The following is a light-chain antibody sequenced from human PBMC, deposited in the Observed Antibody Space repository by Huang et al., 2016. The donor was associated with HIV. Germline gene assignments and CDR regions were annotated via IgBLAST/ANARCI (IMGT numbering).Light chain of an antibody. J-gene: IGKJ3*01. CDR3: QQYNDFRST. CDR2: AAS. Sequence: ETVMTQSPVTLSVSPGDRASLSCRSSQIVSSHLACYQQKPGQAPRLLIYAASTRATGVPARVSGSGAGTEFTLTISTLQSEDSAVYYCQQYNDFRSTFGPGTRVEIK. CDR1: QIVSSH. V-gene: IGKV3-15*01.